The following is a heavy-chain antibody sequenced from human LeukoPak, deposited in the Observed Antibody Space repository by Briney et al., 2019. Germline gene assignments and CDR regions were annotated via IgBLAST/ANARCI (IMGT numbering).Heavy chain of an antibody. V-gene: IGHV4-59*08. J-gene: IGHJ4*02. D-gene: IGHD1-26*01. Sequence: SETLSLTCTVSGGSISSYYWSWIRQPPGKGLEWIGYIYYSGSTNYNPSLKSRVTISVDTSKNQFSLKLSSVTAADTAVYYCARLVGATREVDYWGQGTLVTVSS. CDR2: IYYSGST. CDR1: GGSISSYY. CDR3: ARLVGATREVDY.